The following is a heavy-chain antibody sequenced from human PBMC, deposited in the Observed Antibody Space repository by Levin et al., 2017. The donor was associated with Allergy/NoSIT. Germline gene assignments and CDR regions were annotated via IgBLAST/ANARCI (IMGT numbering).Heavy chain of an antibody. Sequence: GGSLRLSCAASGFTFSSYAMSWVRQAPGKGLEWVSAISGSGGSTYYADSVKGRFTISRDNSKNTLYLQMNSLRAGDTAVYYCAKTDYSGIEGSYFDYWGQGTLVTVSS. D-gene: IGHD1-26*01. CDR1: GFTFSSYA. J-gene: IGHJ4*02. V-gene: IGHV3-23*01. CDR3: AKTDYSGIEGSYFDY. CDR2: ISGSGGST.